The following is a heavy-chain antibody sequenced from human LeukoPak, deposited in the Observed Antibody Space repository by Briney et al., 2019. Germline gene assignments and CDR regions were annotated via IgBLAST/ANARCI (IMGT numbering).Heavy chain of an antibody. CDR1: GYSISSGYY. D-gene: IGHD3-10*01. J-gene: IGHJ6*03. CDR2: IYHSGST. Sequence: SETLSLTCTVSGYSISSGYYWGWIRQPPGKGLEWIGSIYHSGSTYYNPSLKSRVTISVDTSKNQFSLKLSSVTAADTAVYYCARVVTMVRGVIAYYYYYMDVWGKGTTVTISS. CDR3: ARVVTMVRGVIAYYYYYMDV. V-gene: IGHV4-38-2*02.